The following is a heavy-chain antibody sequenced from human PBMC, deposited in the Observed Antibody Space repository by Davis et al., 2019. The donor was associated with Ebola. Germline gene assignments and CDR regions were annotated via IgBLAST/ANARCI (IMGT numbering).Heavy chain of an antibody. Sequence: PGGSLRLSCAASGFTFSDYYMSWIRQAPGKGLEWVSYISSSGSTIYYADSVKGRFTISRDNSKNTLYLQMNSLRAEDTAVYYCARDAYYYDSSGYLTFNYMDVWGKGTTVTVSS. D-gene: IGHD3-22*01. CDR2: ISSSGSTI. CDR1: GFTFSDYY. CDR3: ARDAYYYDSSGYLTFNYMDV. J-gene: IGHJ6*03. V-gene: IGHV3-11*04.